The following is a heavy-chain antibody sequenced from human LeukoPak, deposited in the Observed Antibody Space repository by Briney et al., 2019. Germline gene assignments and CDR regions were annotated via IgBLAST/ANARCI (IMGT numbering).Heavy chain of an antibody. CDR1: GGSISSSTYY. CDR3: ARDRAVTFDY. CDR2: IYYSGST. J-gene: IGHJ4*02. Sequence: ESSETLSLTCTVSGGSISSSTYYWGWIRQPPGKGLEWIGTIYYSGSTYYNPSLQSRVTISVDTSKNQFSLKLSSVTAVDTAVYYCARDRAVTFDYWGQGTLVTVSS. D-gene: IGHD4-17*01. V-gene: IGHV4-39*02.